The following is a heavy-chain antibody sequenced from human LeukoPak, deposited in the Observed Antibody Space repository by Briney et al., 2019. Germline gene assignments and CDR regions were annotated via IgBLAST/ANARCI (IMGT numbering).Heavy chain of an antibody. V-gene: IGHV1-18*01. Sequence: GASVKVSCKASGYTFTSYGISWVRQAPGQGLEWMGWISAYNGNTNYAQKLQGRVTMTTDTSTSTAYMELRSLRSDDTAVYYCARISIPFYVDKVGYMDVWGKGTTVTVSS. CDR1: GYTFTSYG. CDR3: ARISIPFYVDKVGYMDV. CDR2: ISAYNGNT. D-gene: IGHD5/OR15-5a*01. J-gene: IGHJ6*03.